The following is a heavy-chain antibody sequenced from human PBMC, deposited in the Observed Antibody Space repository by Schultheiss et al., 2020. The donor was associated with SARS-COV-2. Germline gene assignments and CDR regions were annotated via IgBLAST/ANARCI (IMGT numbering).Heavy chain of an antibody. Sequence: SQTLSLTCTVSGGAISIHSWSWIRQPPGKRLGWTGYMSCSGATNRNPSLKSRVTMSVDTSKNQFSLKLSSVTAADTAVYYCAREVKRGRYYYYYMDVWGKGTTVTVSS. CDR2: MSCSGAT. V-gene: IGHV4-59*11. J-gene: IGHJ6*03. CDR3: AREVKRGRYYYYYMDV. D-gene: IGHD2-21*01. CDR1: GGAISIHS.